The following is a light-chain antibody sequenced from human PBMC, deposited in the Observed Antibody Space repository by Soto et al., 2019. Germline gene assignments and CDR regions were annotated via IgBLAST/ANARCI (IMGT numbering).Light chain of an antibody. V-gene: IGKV1-12*01. Sequence: DRQTTQSPSTVSASVGDRVTITCRQRQGISSWLGWYQQKPGKAPKLLIYAASSLQSGVPSRFSGSGSGTDFTLTISRLQPEDFASYYFQQANSFPRPCGGGTKVDIK. CDR1: QGISSW. J-gene: IGKJ4*01. CDR2: AAS. CDR3: QQANSFPRP.